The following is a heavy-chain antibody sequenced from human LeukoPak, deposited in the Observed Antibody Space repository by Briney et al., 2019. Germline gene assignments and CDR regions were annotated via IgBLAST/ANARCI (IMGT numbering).Heavy chain of an antibody. CDR1: GGSISGYY. Sequence: SETLSLTCTVSGGSISGYYWSWIRQPPGKGLEWIGCMYYSGSTNYNPSLKSRVTMLVDTSKNQFSLKLSSVTAADTAVYYCARYQTPIAAAGSRYAFDIWGQGTMVTVSS. CDR3: ARYQTPIAAAGSRYAFDI. V-gene: IGHV4-59*01. D-gene: IGHD6-13*01. CDR2: MYYSGST. J-gene: IGHJ3*02.